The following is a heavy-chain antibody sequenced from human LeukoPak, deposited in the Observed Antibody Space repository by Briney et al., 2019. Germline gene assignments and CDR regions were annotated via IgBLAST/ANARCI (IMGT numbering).Heavy chain of an antibody. CDR3: ARYIVVVPAALDWFDP. D-gene: IGHD2-2*01. J-gene: IGHJ5*02. CDR1: GYTFTGYY. CDR2: INPNSGGT. Sequence: ASVKVSCKASGYTFTGYYMHWVRQAPGQGLEWMGWINPNSGGTNYAQKFQGRVTMTRDTSISTAYMELNRLRSDDTAVYYCARYIVVVPAALDWFDPWGQGTLVTVSS. V-gene: IGHV1-2*02.